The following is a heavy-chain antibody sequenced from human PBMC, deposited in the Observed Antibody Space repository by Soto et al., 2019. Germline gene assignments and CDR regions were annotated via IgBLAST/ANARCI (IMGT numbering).Heavy chain of an antibody. V-gene: IGHV4-34*01. CDR2: INHSGST. CDR1: GGSFSGYY. Sequence: QVQLQQWGAGLLKPSETLSLTCAVYGGSFSGYYWTWIRQPPGTGLEWIGEINHSGSTNYNTSLKSRVTISVDTYKNQFSLNLPSVTAADTAVYYCAREKITGLFDYWGQGTLVTVSS. CDR3: AREKITGLFDY. D-gene: IGHD2-8*02. J-gene: IGHJ4*02.